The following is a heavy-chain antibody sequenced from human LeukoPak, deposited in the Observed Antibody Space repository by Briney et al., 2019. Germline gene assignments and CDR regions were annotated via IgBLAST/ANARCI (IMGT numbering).Heavy chain of an antibody. D-gene: IGHD2-2*01. CDR3: ARERDIVVVPAAPTPLLY. J-gene: IGHJ4*02. CDR1: GHTFTSYY. CDR2: ITPSGGST. V-gene: IGHV1-46*01. Sequence: ASVKVSCKASGHTFTSYYMHWVRQAPGQGLEWMGIITPSGGSTSYAQKFQGRVTMTRDMSTSTVYMELSSLRSEDTAVYYCARERDIVVVPAAPTPLLYWGQGTLVTVSS.